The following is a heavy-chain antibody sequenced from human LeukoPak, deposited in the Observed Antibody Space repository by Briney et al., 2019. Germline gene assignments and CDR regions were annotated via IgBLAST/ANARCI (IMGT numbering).Heavy chain of an antibody. Sequence: PGGSLRLSCAASGFTFDGYGMSWVRQVPGKGLEWVSGLNWNGDSTSYADSVKGRFTISRDNAKNSLYLQMNSLRAEDTALYYCARGPYYTSTWYDPRFDYWGQGTLVTVSS. CDR3: ARGPYYTSTWYDPRFDY. V-gene: IGHV3-20*04. CDR2: LNWNGDST. D-gene: IGHD6-13*01. CDR1: GFTFDGYG. J-gene: IGHJ4*02.